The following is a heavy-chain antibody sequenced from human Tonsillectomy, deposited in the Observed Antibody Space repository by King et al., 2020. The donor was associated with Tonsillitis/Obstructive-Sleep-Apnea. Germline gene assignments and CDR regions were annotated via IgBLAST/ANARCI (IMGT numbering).Heavy chain of an antibody. CDR3: ARGSVEHYWAFDY. D-gene: IGHD2-8*02. V-gene: IGHV4-34*01. CDR1: GGSFSGYC. CDR2: IDHSGST. J-gene: IGHJ4*02. Sequence: VQLQQWGAGLLKPSETLSLTCGVYGGSFSGYCWSWIRQTPGKGLEWIGEIDHSGSTNNNPSLKSRVSITIDTSTNHFSLNLNSVTAADTAVYYCARGSVEHYWAFDYWGQGTLVIVSS.